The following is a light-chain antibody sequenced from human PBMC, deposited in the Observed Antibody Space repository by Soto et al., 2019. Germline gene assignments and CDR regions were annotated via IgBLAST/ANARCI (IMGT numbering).Light chain of an antibody. CDR3: AAWDDSLSGWV. CDR1: SSNIGSNY. J-gene: IGLJ3*02. Sequence: QLVLTQPPSASGTHGQRVTISCSGSSSNIGSNYVYWYQQLPGTAPKLLIYRNNQRPSGVPDRFSGSKSGTSASLAISGLRSEDEADYYCAAWDDSLSGWVFGGGTQLTVL. V-gene: IGLV1-47*01. CDR2: RNN.